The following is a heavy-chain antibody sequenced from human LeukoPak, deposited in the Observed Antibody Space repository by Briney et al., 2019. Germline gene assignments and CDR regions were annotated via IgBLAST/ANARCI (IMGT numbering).Heavy chain of an antibody. CDR2: MSHNGNLQ. J-gene: IGHJ4*02. CDR1: GFTFSRYA. CDR3: ARDLRGGSALDY. D-gene: IGHD3-16*01. V-gene: IGHV3-30*04. Sequence: PGGSLRLSCTASGFTFSRYAFHWVRQAPGKGLEWVAVMSHNGNLQYYEDSLKGRFTISRDNSKNTLYLQMNNLRIEDTAVYYCARDLRGGSALDYWGQGTLVTVSS.